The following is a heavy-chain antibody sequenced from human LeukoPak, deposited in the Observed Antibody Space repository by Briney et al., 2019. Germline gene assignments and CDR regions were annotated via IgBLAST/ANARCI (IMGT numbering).Heavy chain of an antibody. D-gene: IGHD6-13*01. Sequence: PGGSLRLSCAASGFTFSSYSMNWVRQAPGKGLEWVSCITSISSIMYYADSVKGRFTISRDNAKNSLYLQMNSLRAEDTAVYYCATQAAAGTWGQGTLVTVSS. V-gene: IGHV3-48*01. CDR2: ITSISSIM. CDR1: GFTFSSYS. CDR3: ATQAAAGT. J-gene: IGHJ5*02.